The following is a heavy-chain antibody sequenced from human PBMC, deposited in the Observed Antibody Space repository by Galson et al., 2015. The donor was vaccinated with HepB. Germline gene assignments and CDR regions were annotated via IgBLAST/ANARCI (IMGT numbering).Heavy chain of an antibody. J-gene: IGHJ4*02. V-gene: IGHV3-23*01. D-gene: IGHD1-26*01. CDR2: LMCNDDNT. Sequence: SLRLSCAASGITFSSHGMTWVRQAPGKGLEWVAGLMCNDDNTYYADSVKGRFTISRDSSKNTLYLQMDSLRAEDTALYYCAKGRGSNSILESWGQGTLVTVSS. CDR1: GITFSSHG. CDR3: AKGRGSNSILES.